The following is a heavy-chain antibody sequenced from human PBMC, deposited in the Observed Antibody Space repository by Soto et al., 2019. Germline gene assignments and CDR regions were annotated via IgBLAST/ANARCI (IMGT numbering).Heavy chain of an antibody. D-gene: IGHD3-3*01. V-gene: IGHV1-69*01. Sequence: QVQLVQSGAEVKKPGSSVKVSCKASGGTFSSYAISWVRQAPGQGLEWMGGIIPIFGTANYAQKFQGRVTITADESTSTAYMELSSMRSEDTAVYYCARNDFWSVYFAYDYYYGMDVWGQGTTVTFAS. CDR2: IIPIFGTA. CDR1: GGTFSSYA. CDR3: ARNDFWSVYFAYDYYYGMDV. J-gene: IGHJ6*02.